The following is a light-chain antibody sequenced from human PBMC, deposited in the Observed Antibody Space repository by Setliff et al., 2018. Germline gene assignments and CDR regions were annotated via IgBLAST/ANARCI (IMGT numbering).Light chain of an antibody. CDR2: EVK. Sequence: QSALTQPPSASGSPGQSVTISCTGTSIYFRRYDYVYWYQQHPGKAPKLLLYEVKKRPSGVHDRFSGSKSGNTASLTVSGLQAEDEADYYCSSHGGSNNWSVFGTGTKVTVL. V-gene: IGLV2-8*01. J-gene: IGLJ1*01. CDR3: SSHGGSNNWSV. CDR1: SIYFRRYDY.